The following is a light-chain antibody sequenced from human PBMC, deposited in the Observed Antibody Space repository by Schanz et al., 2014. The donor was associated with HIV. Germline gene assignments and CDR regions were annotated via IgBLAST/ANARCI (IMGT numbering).Light chain of an antibody. CDR3: QQYNSYPWT. Sequence: EIVLTQSPVILSLSPGERATLSCRASQSISNNLAWYQHKPGQAPRLLIYGAFTRATGVPARFSGSGSGTDFTLTISSLQPDDFATYYCQQYNSYPWTFGQGTKVEIK. CDR1: QSISNN. V-gene: IGKV3-15*01. J-gene: IGKJ1*01. CDR2: GAF.